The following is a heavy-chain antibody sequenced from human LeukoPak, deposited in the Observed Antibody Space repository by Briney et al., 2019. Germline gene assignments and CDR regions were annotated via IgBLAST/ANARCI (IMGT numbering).Heavy chain of an antibody. Sequence: PSETLSLTCAVSGGSISSSNWWSWVRQPPGKGLEWIGEIYHSGSTNYNPSLKSRVTISVDKSKNQFSLKLSSVTAADTAVYYCASSGWSRRLGRYWGQGTLVTVSS. V-gene: IGHV4-4*02. CDR1: GGSISSSNW. CDR3: ASSGWSRRLGRY. CDR2: IYHSGST. D-gene: IGHD6-13*01. J-gene: IGHJ4*02.